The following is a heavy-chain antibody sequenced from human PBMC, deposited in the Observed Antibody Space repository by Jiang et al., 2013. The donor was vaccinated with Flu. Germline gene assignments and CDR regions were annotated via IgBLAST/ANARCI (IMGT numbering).Heavy chain of an antibody. V-gene: IGHV2-70*04. J-gene: IGHJ4*02. D-gene: IGHD6-19*01. Sequence: LTCSFSGFSLSTNRMGVSWIRQPPGKALEWLARIDWDDDKFYNTSLQTRLTISKDISKNQVVLTITNMDPVDTATYYCARISSGWSFDYWGQGTLVTVSS. CDR1: GFSLSTNRMG. CDR3: ARISSGWSFDY. CDR2: IDWDDDK.